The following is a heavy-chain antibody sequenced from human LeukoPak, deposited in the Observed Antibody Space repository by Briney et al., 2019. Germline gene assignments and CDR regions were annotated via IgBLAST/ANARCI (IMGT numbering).Heavy chain of an antibody. D-gene: IGHD1-26*01. CDR3: ASDIGGSYTAIDY. J-gene: IGHJ4*02. CDR1: GFSFSSYS. V-gene: IGHV3-21*01. CDR2: ISSSSAHI. Sequence: GGSLRLSCAASGFSFSSYSMNWVRQAPGKGLEWGSCISSSSAHINYADSVKGRFTISSDKPRHSLYLQMTSLRAEDTAVYYCASDIGGSYTAIDYWGQGTLVTVSS.